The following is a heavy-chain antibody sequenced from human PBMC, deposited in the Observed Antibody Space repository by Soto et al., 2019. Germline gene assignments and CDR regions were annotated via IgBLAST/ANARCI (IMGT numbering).Heavy chain of an antibody. D-gene: IGHD6-13*01. Sequence: QVQLQESGPGLVKPSETLSLTCTVCGGSISSKYWSWIRQPPGKGLEWIGYIYYNGRTNYNPSLKSRVTISVDTSRNQFSLKLSSVTAADTAVYYCARLRWATIAEAGSFDYWGQGILVTVSS. CDR2: IYYNGRT. J-gene: IGHJ4*02. CDR3: ARLRWATIAEAGSFDY. CDR1: GGSISSKY. V-gene: IGHV4-59*08.